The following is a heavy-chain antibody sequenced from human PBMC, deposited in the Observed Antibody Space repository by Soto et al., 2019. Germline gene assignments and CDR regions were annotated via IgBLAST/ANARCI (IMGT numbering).Heavy chain of an antibody. CDR3: ARAGYDYIWGSYRLGEGTDAFDI. Sequence: EVQLVESGGGLVQPGGSLRLSCAASGFTFSSYWMHWVRQAPGKGLVWVSRINSDGSSTSYADSVKGRFTISRDNAKNTLDLQMNSLRAEDTAVYYCARAGYDYIWGSYRLGEGTDAFDIWGQGTMVTVSS. J-gene: IGHJ3*02. V-gene: IGHV3-74*01. D-gene: IGHD3-16*02. CDR1: GFTFSSYW. CDR2: INSDGSST.